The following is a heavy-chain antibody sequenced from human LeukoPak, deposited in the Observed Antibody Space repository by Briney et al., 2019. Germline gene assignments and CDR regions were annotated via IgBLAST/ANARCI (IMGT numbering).Heavy chain of an antibody. Sequence: SENLSLTCTVSGGSISSYYWSWIRQPPGKGLEWIGYIYYSGSTNYNPSLKSRVSISIDTSKNQFSLKLNSVTAADTAVYFCASLDIYGKNYFDFWGLGTLVAVSS. J-gene: IGHJ4*02. CDR3: ASLDIYGKNYFDF. V-gene: IGHV4-59*08. CDR2: IYYSGST. CDR1: GGSISSYY. D-gene: IGHD5-18*01.